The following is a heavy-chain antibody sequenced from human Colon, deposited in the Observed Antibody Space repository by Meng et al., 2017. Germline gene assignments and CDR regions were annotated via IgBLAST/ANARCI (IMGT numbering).Heavy chain of an antibody. CDR2: INPNSGGA. D-gene: IGHD5-12*01. Sequence: ASVKVSCKASGYTFTRYYMHWVRQAPGQGLEWMGWINPNSGGATYAQKFQGRVTMTWDTSINTAYMELSSLRSDDAAVYFCARASFEWLRPPLDYWGQGTLVTGSS. CDR3: ARASFEWLRPPLDY. V-gene: IGHV1-2*02. J-gene: IGHJ4*02. CDR1: GYTFTRYY.